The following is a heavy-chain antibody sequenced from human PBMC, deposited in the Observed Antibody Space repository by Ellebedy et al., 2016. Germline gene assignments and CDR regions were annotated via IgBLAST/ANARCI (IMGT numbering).Heavy chain of an antibody. J-gene: IGHJ3*02. Sequence: ASVKVSCKASGYTFTSYGISWVRQAPGQGLEWMGWISAYNGNTNYAQKFQGWVTMTRDTSISTAYMELSRLRSDDTADYYCARQEMATIGDSFDIWGQGTMVTVSS. CDR1: GYTFTSYG. CDR2: ISAYNGNT. CDR3: ARQEMATIGDSFDI. D-gene: IGHD5-24*01. V-gene: IGHV1-18*01.